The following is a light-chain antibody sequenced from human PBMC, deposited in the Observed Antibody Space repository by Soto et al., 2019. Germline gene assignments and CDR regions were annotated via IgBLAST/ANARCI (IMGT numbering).Light chain of an antibody. V-gene: IGKV1-5*01. J-gene: IGKJ1*01. CDR1: QSISNW. Sequence: DIQMTQSHSSLSASVGDRVTITCRASQSISNWLAWYQQKPGKAPKLLIYDASTLESGVPSRFSGGGFGTDFTLTISSLQPDDFATYYCQQYSSYSTFGQGTKVEMK. CDR2: DAS. CDR3: QQYSSYST.